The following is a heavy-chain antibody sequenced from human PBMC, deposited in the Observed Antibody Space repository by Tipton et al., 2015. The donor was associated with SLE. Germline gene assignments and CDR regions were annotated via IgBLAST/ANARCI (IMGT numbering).Heavy chain of an antibody. J-gene: IGHJ2*01. Sequence: SLRLSCAASGFTFSSYAVSWVRQAPGKGLEWVSVIYSGGSTYYADSVKGRFTISRDNSKNTLYLQMNSLRAEDTAVYYCARVGYYGDHDGAFVLWGRGTLVAVAS. CDR3: ARVGYYGDHDGAFVL. CDR2: IYSGGST. CDR1: GFTFSSYA. D-gene: IGHD4-17*01. V-gene: IGHV3-23*03.